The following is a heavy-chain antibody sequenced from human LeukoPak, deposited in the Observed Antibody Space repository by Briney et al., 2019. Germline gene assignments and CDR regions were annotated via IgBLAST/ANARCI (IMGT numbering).Heavy chain of an antibody. CDR1: GYTFTSYD. CDR3: ARVLSASCSGGSCYSESADY. Sequence: GASVKVSCKASGYTFTSYDINWVRQATGQGLEWMGWMNPNSGNTGYAQKFQGRVTMTRNTSISTAHMELSSLRSEDTAVYYCARVLSASCSGGSCYSESADYWGQGTLVTVSS. J-gene: IGHJ4*02. D-gene: IGHD2-15*01. CDR2: MNPNSGNT. V-gene: IGHV1-8*01.